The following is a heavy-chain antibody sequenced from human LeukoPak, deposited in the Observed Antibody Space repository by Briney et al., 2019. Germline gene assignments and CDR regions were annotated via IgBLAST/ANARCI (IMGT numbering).Heavy chain of an antibody. J-gene: IGHJ4*02. Sequence: GGSLILSCAASGFTFSSYGMHWVRQAPGKGLEWVAVIWYDGSNKYYADSVKGRFTISRDNSKNTLYLQMNSLRAEDTAVYYCAREVNLQGYFDYWGQGTLVTVSS. D-gene: IGHD4-11*01. CDR3: AREVNLQGYFDY. V-gene: IGHV3-33*01. CDR2: IWYDGSNK. CDR1: GFTFSSYG.